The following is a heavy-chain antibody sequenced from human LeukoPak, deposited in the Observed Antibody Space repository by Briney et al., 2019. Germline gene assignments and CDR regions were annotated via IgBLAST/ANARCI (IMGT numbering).Heavy chain of an antibody. CDR2: IRYDGSNK. Sequence: GGSLRLSCAASGFTFSNYGMHWVRQAPGKGLEWVAFIRYDGSNKYYADSVKGRFTISRDNSKNTLYLQMNSLRPDDTAVFYCAIGGYYFDYWGQGALVTVSS. V-gene: IGHV3-30*02. D-gene: IGHD3-10*01. CDR3: AIGGYYFDY. CDR1: GFTFSNYG. J-gene: IGHJ4*01.